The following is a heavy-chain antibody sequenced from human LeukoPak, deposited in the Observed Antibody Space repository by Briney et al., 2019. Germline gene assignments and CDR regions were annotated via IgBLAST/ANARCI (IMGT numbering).Heavy chain of an antibody. V-gene: IGHV3-7*01. J-gene: IGHJ6*02. CDR1: GFTARRYF. CDR2: IKEDGSEK. CDR3: ARYYYGMDV. Sequence: HPGGSLRLSCAVSGFTARRYFMSWVRQAPGKGLEWVANIKEDGSEKYYVDSVKGRFTISRDNAKNSLYLQMNSLRAEDTAVYYCARYYYGMDVWGQGTTVTVSS.